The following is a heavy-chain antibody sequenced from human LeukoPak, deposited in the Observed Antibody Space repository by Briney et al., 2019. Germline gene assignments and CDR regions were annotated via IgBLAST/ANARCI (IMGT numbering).Heavy chain of an antibody. CDR3: ARDGIAAAEWREEASDI. Sequence: PGGSLRLSCAASGFTFSSYSMNWVRQAPGKGLEWVSSISSSSSYIYYADSVKGRFTISRDNAKNSLYLQMNSLRAEDTAVYYCARDGIAAAEWREEASDIWGQGTMVTVSS. V-gene: IGHV3-21*01. CDR1: GFTFSSYS. D-gene: IGHD6-13*01. J-gene: IGHJ3*02. CDR2: ISSSSSYI.